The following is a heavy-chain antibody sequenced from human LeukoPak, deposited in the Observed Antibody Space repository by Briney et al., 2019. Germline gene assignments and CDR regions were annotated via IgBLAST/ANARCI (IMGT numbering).Heavy chain of an antibody. D-gene: IGHD3-22*01. CDR1: GYTFTSYG. J-gene: IGHJ4*02. CDR3: ARDASSPGYYYDSSGYYDLDY. V-gene: IGHV1-18*01. CDR2: ISAYNGNT. Sequence: ASVKVSCKASGYTFTSYGISWVRQAPGQGLEWMGWISAYNGNTNYAQKLQGRVTMTTDTSTSTAYMELRSLRSDDTAVYYCARDASSPGYYYDSSGYYDLDYWGQGTLFTVSS.